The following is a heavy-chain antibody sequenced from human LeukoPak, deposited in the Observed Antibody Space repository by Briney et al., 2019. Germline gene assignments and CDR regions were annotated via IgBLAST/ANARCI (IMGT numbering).Heavy chain of an antibody. D-gene: IGHD3-10*01. V-gene: IGHV4-61*02. CDR3: ASQVYRGRYFDY. CDR2: IYTSGST. Sequence: SQTLSLTCTVSGSSMSSDSYYWSWIRQPAGKGLEWIGRIYTSGSTNYNPSLKSRVSISVDTSKNQFSLKLSSVTAADTAVYYCASQVYRGRYFDYWGQGTLVTVSS. J-gene: IGHJ4*02. CDR1: GSSMSSDSYY.